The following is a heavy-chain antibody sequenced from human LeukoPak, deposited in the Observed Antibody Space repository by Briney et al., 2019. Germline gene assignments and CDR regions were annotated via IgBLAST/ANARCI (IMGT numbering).Heavy chain of an antibody. CDR2: ISSSRIST. J-gene: IGHJ6*02. V-gene: IGHV3-48*03. Sequence: GGSLRLSCAASGFTFSSYEMNWVRQAPGKGLEWVSYISSSRISTNYADSVKGRFTISRDNAKKSLYLQMNSLRAEDTAVYYCAREDSGKRGGMDVWGRGTTVTVSS. CDR3: AREDSGKRGGMDV. CDR1: GFTFSSYE. D-gene: IGHD1-26*01.